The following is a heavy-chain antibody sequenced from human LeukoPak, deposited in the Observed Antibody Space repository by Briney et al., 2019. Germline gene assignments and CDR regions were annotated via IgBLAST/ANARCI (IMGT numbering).Heavy chain of an antibody. CDR1: GFTFSSYG. Sequence: GRSLRLSCAASGFTFSSYGMHWVRQAPGKGREWVAVIWYDGSNKYYADSVQGRFTISRDHSKSTLYLQMNSLRAEDTAVYYCAKDLAAAGALDYWGQGTLVTVSS. CDR2: IWYDGSNK. V-gene: IGHV3-33*06. D-gene: IGHD6-13*01. J-gene: IGHJ4*02. CDR3: AKDLAAAGALDY.